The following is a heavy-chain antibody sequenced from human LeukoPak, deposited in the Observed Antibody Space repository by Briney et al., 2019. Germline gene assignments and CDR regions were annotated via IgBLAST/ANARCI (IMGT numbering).Heavy chain of an antibody. CDR2: IKSKTDGGTT. CDR3: IIAPGLFAFET. CDR1: DFTLTNAW. D-gene: IGHD6-13*01. J-gene: IGHJ3*02. V-gene: IGHV3-15*07. Sequence: GGSLRLSCAASDFTLTNAWVNWIRQAPGEGLEWVGRIKSKTDGGTTDFAAPVNGRFTISRDDSTNTVYLQMDSLKTEDTAVYYCIIAPGLFAFETWGQGTMVTVSS.